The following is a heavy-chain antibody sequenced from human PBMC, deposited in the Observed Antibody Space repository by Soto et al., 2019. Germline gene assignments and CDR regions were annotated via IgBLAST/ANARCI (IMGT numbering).Heavy chain of an antibody. J-gene: IGHJ5*02. CDR3: ARGGVVVVAATRWFDP. CDR1: GGSFSGYY. D-gene: IGHD2-15*01. Sequence: QVQLQQWGAGLLKPSETLSLTCAVYGGSFSGYYWSWIRQPPGKGLEWIGEINHSGSTNYNPSLKSRVTISXGTXKXPFSLKLSSVTAADTAVYYCARGGVVVVAATRWFDPWGQGTLVTVSS. V-gene: IGHV4-34*01. CDR2: INHSGST.